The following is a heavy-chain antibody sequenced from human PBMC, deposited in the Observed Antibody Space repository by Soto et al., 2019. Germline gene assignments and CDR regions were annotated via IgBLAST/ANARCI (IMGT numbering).Heavy chain of an antibody. CDR2: ISSSSSYI. J-gene: IGHJ4*02. CDR1: GFSFSSYS. CDR3: ARDSDLDLGITMVRGVPYYFDY. D-gene: IGHD3-10*01. Sequence: GGSLRLSCAAFGFSFSSYSMNWVRQAPGKGLEWVSCISSSSSYIYYADSVKGRSTISRDNAKNSLYLQMNSLRAEDTAVYYCARDSDLDLGITMVRGVPYYFDYWGQGTLVTVSS. V-gene: IGHV3-21*01.